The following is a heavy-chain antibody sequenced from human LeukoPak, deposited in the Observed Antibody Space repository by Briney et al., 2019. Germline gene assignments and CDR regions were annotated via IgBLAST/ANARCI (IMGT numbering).Heavy chain of an antibody. D-gene: IGHD6-13*01. Sequence: GGSLRLSCAASGFTFSSYAMSWVRQAPGKGLEWVSAISGSGGSTYYADSVKGRFTISRDNSKNTLFLQVSSLRGEDTAVYYCVKTPAGAGSVWGQGTTVTVSS. CDR3: VKTPAGAGSV. CDR2: ISGSGGST. J-gene: IGHJ6*02. V-gene: IGHV3-23*01. CDR1: GFTFSSYA.